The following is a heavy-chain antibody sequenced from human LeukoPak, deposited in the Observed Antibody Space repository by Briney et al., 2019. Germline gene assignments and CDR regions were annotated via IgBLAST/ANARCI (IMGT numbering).Heavy chain of an antibody. CDR2: IYTSGST. CDR3: AIKLSYSGSYEARLDY. D-gene: IGHD1-26*01. J-gene: IGHJ4*02. CDR1: GGSISSGSYY. V-gene: IGHV4-61*02. Sequence: TLSLTCTVSGGSISSGSYYWSWIRQPAGKGLEWIGRIYTSGSTNYNPSLKSRVTISVDTSKNQFSLKLSSVTAADTAVYYCAIKLSYSGSYEARLDYWGQGTLVTVSS.